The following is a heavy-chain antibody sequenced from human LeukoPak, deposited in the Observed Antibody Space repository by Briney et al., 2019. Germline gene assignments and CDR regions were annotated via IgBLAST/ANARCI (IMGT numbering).Heavy chain of an antibody. CDR2: ISPSGNSK. V-gene: IGHV3-21*01. CDR1: TFTFSSYT. J-gene: IGHJ4*02. Sequence: GGSLRLSCATSTFTFSSYTMNWVRQAPGKGLEWVSSISPSGNSKYHADSVKGRFTISRDNAENSLYMQMNSLRAEDTGVYFCVRDFLGESGAGGYWGQGTLVTVSS. CDR3: VRDFLGESGAGGY. D-gene: IGHD3-10*01.